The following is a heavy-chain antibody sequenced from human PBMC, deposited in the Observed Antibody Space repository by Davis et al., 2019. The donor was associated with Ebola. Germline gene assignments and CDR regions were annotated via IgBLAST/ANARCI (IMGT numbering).Heavy chain of an antibody. D-gene: IGHD3-3*01. Sequence: MPSETLSLTCAVYGGSFSGYYWSWIRQPPGKGLEWMGEINHSGSTNYNPSLKSRVTISADTSKNQFSLKLNSVTAADTAVYYCARDPTYYDFWSGYFDYWGQGTLVTVSS. CDR3: ARDPTYYDFWSGYFDY. CDR1: GGSFSGYY. CDR2: INHSGST. J-gene: IGHJ4*02. V-gene: IGHV4-34*01.